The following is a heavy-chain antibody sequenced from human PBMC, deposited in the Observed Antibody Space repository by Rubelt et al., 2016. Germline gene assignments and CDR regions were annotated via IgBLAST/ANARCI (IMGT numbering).Heavy chain of an antibody. CDR1: GYTFTSYG. CDR2: ISAYNGNT. CDR3: ARDRIRIAARQGWYFDL. D-gene: IGHD6-6*01. Sequence: QVQLVQSGAEVKKPGASVKVSCKASGYTFTSYGISWVRQAPGQGLEWMGWISAYNGNTNYAQKHTGSVPMNTDISASTAYMGLRSLRSDDTAVYYCARDRIRIAARQGWYFDLWGRGTLVTVSS. J-gene: IGHJ2*01. V-gene: IGHV1-18*01.